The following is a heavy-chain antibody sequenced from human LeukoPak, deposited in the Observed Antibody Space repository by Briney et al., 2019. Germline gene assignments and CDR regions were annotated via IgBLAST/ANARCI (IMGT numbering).Heavy chain of an antibody. Sequence: PSETLSLTCAVSGYFISSDYYWGWIRQPPGKGLEWIGTICHIGSTYYNPSLKSRVIISVDTSKNQFSLKLNSVTAADTAVYYCASIYCTGVSCYHHDYWGQGTLVTVSS. CDR3: ASIYCTGVSCYHHDY. CDR1: GYFISSDYY. J-gene: IGHJ4*02. V-gene: IGHV4-38-2*01. D-gene: IGHD2-15*01. CDR2: ICHIGST.